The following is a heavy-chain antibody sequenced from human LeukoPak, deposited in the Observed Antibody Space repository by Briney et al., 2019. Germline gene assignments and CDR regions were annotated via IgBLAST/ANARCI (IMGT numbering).Heavy chain of an antibody. CDR1: GGSISSYY. CDR3: AREVNCSSTSCYKSARGTFDY. V-gene: IGHV4-4*07. J-gene: IGHJ4*02. CDR2: IYTSGST. D-gene: IGHD2-2*02. Sequence: SETLSLTCTVSGGSISSYYWSWIRQPAGTGLEWIGRIYTSGSTNYNPSLKSRVTMSVDTSKNQFSLKLSSVTAADTAVYYCAREVNCSSTSCYKSARGTFDYWGQGTLVTVSS.